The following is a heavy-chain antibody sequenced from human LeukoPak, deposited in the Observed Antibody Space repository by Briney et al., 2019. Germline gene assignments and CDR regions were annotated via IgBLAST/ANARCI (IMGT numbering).Heavy chain of an antibody. CDR2: ISGSGGST. J-gene: IGHJ5*02. CDR1: GFTFSSYA. D-gene: IGHD4-17*01. V-gene: IGHV3-23*01. Sequence: GGSLRLSCAASGFTFSSYAMSWVRQAPGKGLEWVSAISGSGGSTYYADSVKGRFTISRDNSKNTLYLQMNSLRAEDTAVYYCARVTNDYGDYGAWFDPWGQGTLVTVSS. CDR3: ARVTNDYGDYGAWFDP.